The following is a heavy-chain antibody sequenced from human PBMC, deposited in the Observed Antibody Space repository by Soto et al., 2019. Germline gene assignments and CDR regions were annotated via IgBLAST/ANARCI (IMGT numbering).Heavy chain of an antibody. CDR1: GGSISSGGYY. V-gene: IGHV4-31*03. Sequence: QVQLQESGPGLVKPSQTLSLTCTVSGGSISSGGYYWSWIRQHPGKGLEWIGYIYYSGSTYYNPTLKSRVTISVDTSKNQFSLKLSSVTAADTAVYYCALSRGDGYNPGDFDYWGQGTLVTVSS. J-gene: IGHJ4*02. D-gene: IGHD5-12*01. CDR3: ALSRGDGYNPGDFDY. CDR2: IYYSGST.